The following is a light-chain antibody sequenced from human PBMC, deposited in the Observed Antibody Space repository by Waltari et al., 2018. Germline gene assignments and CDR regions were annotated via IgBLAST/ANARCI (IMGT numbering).Light chain of an antibody. V-gene: IGLV2-14*03. CDR1: NSDVGVYTY. Sequence: QSALTPPASVSGSPGQSITISCSGANSDVGVYTYGSWYQQHPGKAPKLLIYDVYYRPSGVSIRFSGSKSGNTSSLTISGLQPEDEADYYCSSYTLTTTVFGGGTKVTVL. CDR3: SSYTLTTTV. J-gene: IGLJ2*01. CDR2: DVY.